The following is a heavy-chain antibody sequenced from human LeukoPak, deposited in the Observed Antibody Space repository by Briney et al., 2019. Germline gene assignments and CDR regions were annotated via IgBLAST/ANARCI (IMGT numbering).Heavy chain of an antibody. CDR1: GFTFSSSA. Sequence: GGSLRLSCAASGFTFSSSAMSWVRQAPGKGLEWVSAISNNGGYTYYADSVQGRFTISRDDSKSTLCLQMNSLRAEDTAVYYCAKQLGYCSDGSCYFPYWGQGTLVTVSS. J-gene: IGHJ4*02. CDR3: AKQLGYCSDGSCYFPY. D-gene: IGHD2-15*01. CDR2: ISNNGGYT. V-gene: IGHV3-23*01.